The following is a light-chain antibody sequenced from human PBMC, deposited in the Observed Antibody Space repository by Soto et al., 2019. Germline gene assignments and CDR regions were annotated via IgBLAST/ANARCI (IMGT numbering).Light chain of an antibody. V-gene: IGKV1-39*01. CDR3: QQGYGTPWT. CDR1: QSISFY. CDR2: AAS. J-gene: IGKJ1*01. Sequence: EIQMAQSPTSLCASVGDRVTITGRASQSISFYLNWYQQKPGKAPRLLIYAASNLQSGVPSMFSASGSGTDFALTLSRLQTEEFATYYRQQGYGTPWTCGQVTSVDIK.